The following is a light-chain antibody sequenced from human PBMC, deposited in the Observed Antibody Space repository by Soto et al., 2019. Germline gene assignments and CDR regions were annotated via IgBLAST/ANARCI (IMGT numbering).Light chain of an antibody. CDR3: TSWTTNNIPYV. Sequence: QSVLTQPASVSGSPGQSISLSCTGSSSDIGGYNYVSWYQQHPGEAPKLLIFEVTRRPSGVSDRFSGSKSGSTASLTISGLQTDDEADYYCTSWTTNNIPYVFGTGTKVTVL. J-gene: IGLJ1*01. CDR1: SSDIGGYNY. V-gene: IGLV2-14*03. CDR2: EVT.